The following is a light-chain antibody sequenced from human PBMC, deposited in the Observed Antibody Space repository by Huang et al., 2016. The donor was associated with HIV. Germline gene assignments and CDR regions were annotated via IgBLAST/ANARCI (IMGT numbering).Light chain of an antibody. CDR2: LSS. CDR1: QSLLPRNGYNY. Sequence: DFVMTQSPLSLSVTPGEPASISCRSSQSLLPRNGYNYLDWYLQKPGQSPQLLISLSSKRACGVPYRVSGSGAVTYFTLKITRVEAEDVGIYYCMQALRTPRTFGQGTRLEIK. J-gene: IGKJ5*01. V-gene: IGKV2-28*01. CDR3: MQALRTPRT.